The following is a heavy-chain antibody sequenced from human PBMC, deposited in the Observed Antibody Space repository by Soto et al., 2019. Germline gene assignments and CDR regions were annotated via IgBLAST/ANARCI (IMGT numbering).Heavy chain of an antibody. J-gene: IGHJ3*01. D-gene: IGHD3-22*01. CDR3: ASGSDYYDSSGYQN. CDR2: IWYDGSNK. V-gene: IGHV3-33*01. CDR1: GFTFSSYG. Sequence: QVQLVESGGGVVQPGRSLRLSCAASGFTFSSYGMHWVRQAPGKGLEWVAVIWYDGSNKYYADSVKGRFTISRDNSKNTLYLQMNSMRAEDTAVYYCASGSDYYDSSGYQNWGQGTMVTVSS.